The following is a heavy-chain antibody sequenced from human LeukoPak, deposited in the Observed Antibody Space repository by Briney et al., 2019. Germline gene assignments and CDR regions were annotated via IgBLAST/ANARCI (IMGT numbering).Heavy chain of an antibody. CDR2: IYTSGST. CDR1: GGSISSGSYY. V-gene: IGHV4-61*09. CDR3: ARDFVIAATTEYFQY. Sequence: PSQTLSLTCTVSGGSISSGSYYWRWIRQPAGKGLEWIGHIYTSGSTKYSPSLKSRVTISADTSKNQFSLKLSSVTAADTAVYYCARDFVIAATTEYFQYWGQGTLVTVSS. D-gene: IGHD6-13*01. J-gene: IGHJ1*01.